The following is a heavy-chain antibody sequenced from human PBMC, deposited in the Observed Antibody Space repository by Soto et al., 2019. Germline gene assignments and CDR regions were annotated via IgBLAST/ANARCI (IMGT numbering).Heavy chain of an antibody. Sequence: ASVKVSCKASGFTFTSSAIQWVRQARGQRLEWIGWIVVGSGNTNYAQKFQERVTITRDMSTSTAYMELSSLRSEDTAVYYCAADTITMVRGVIIKSRGMDVWG. D-gene: IGHD3-10*01. CDR2: IVVGSGNT. CDR3: AADTITMVRGVIIKSRGMDV. J-gene: IGHJ6*02. V-gene: IGHV1-58*02. CDR1: GFTFTSSA.